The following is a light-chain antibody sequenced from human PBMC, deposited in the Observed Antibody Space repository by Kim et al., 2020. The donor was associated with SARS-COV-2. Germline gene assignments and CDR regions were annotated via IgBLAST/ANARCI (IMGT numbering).Light chain of an antibody. CDR3: QSYDSSLTGSRV. Sequence: VTISGTGSTSNSGAGYDVHWYQQLPGTVPKILIYGNDQRPSGVPGRFCGSTSGTSASLAITGLQPEDEADYYCQSYDSSLTGSRVFGGGTKVTVL. V-gene: IGLV1-40*01. CDR1: TSNSGAGYD. J-gene: IGLJ3*02. CDR2: GND.